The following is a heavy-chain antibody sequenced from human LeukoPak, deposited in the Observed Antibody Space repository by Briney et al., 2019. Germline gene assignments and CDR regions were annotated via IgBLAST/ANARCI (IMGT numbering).Heavy chain of an antibody. J-gene: IGHJ6*02. D-gene: IGHD3-3*01. CDR2: IYSGGST. V-gene: IGHV3-66*01. CDR1: GFTVSSNY. CDR3: ARDGVVTPNYYYYGMDV. Sequence: GGSLRLSCAASGFTVSSNYMSWVRQAPGKGLEWVSVIYSGGSTYYADSVKGRFTISRDNSKNTLYLQMNSLRAEDTAVYYCARDGVVTPNYYYYGMDVWGQGTTVTVSS.